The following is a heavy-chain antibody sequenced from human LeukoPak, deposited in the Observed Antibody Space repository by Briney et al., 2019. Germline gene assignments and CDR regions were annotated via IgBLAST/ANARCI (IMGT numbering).Heavy chain of an antibody. V-gene: IGHV1-46*01. J-gene: IGHJ4*02. CDR3: AKGGRDYGDSSGTD. CDR2: INPSGGST. D-gene: IGHD4-23*01. Sequence: ASVKVSCKASGYTFISYYMHWVRQAPGQGLEWMGIINPSGGSTTYAQMFQDRVILTRDTSTRTVYMELYSLRSEDTAVYYCAKGGRDYGDSSGTDWGQGTLVTVSS. CDR1: GYTFISYY.